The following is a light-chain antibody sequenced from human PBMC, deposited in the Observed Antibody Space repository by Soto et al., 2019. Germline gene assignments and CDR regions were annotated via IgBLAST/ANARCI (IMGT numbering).Light chain of an antibody. V-gene: IGKV1-9*01. J-gene: IGKJ1*01. CDR3: QQLNSYPT. CDR1: QGISSY. CDR2: AAS. Sequence: DLQLTQSPSFLSASVGDRVTITCRASQGISSYLAWYQQKPGKAPKLLIYAASTLQSGVPSRFSGSGSGTEFTLTSSSLQPEDFATYYCQQLNSYPTFGQGTKVEIK.